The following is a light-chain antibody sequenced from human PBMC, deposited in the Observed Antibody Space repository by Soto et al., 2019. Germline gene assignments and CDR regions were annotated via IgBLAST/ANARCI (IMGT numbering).Light chain of an antibody. CDR3: HQYNDWLWT. CDR2: DAS. V-gene: IGKV3-15*01. Sequence: EIVMTQSPATLSVSPGERATLSCRASQSVNINLAWYQQKPGQAPRLLIYDASTRATGIPARFSGRGSGTEITLTITSLQSEHFAVYYCHQYNDWLWTFGHGTKVDIK. CDR1: QSVNIN. J-gene: IGKJ1*01.